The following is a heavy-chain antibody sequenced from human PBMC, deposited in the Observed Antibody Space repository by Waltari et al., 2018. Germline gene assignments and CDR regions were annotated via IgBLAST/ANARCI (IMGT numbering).Heavy chain of an antibody. Sequence: EVQLVESGGGLVQPGGSLRLSCAASGFTFSSYWMRWVRQAPGKGLEWVANIKQDGSEKYYVDSVKGRCTISRDNAKNSLYLQMNSLRAEDTAVYYCARMYSSGWYGGAFDYWGQGTLVTVSS. CDR1: GFTFSSYW. D-gene: IGHD6-19*01. J-gene: IGHJ4*02. CDR3: ARMYSSGWYGGAFDY. V-gene: IGHV3-7*01. CDR2: IKQDGSEK.